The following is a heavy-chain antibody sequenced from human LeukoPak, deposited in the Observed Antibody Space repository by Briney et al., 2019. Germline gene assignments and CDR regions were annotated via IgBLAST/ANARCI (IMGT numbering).Heavy chain of an antibody. Sequence: GGSLRLSCAASGFTFSSYAMSWVRQAPGKGLEWVSSISSSSSYIYYADSVKGRFTISRDNAKNSLYLQMNSLRAEDTAVYYCARGQVYGDYSAFDIWGQGTMVTVSS. V-gene: IGHV3-21*01. CDR2: ISSSSSYI. D-gene: IGHD4-17*01. J-gene: IGHJ3*02. CDR3: ARGQVYGDYSAFDI. CDR1: GFTFSSYA.